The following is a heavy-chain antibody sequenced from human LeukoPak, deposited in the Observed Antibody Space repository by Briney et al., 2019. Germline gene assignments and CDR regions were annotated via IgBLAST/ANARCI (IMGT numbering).Heavy chain of an antibody. CDR3: ATYSILNAREFRY. CDR1: GFTFDDYA. J-gene: IGHJ1*01. CDR2: ISWNSGSK. V-gene: IGHV3-9*01. Sequence: GRSLRLSCAASGFTFDDYAMHWVRQAPGKGLEWVSGISWNSGSKGYADSVKGRFTISRDNAKNSVYLQMNSLGADDTAVYYCATYSILNAREFRYWGQGTLVTVTS. D-gene: IGHD4-11*01.